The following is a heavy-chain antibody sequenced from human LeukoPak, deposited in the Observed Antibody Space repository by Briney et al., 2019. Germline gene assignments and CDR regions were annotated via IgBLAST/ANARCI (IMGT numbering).Heavy chain of an antibody. CDR2: ISYDGSNK. Sequence: PGRSLRLFCAASGFTFSSYAMHWVRQAPGKGLEWVAVISYDGSNKYYADSVKGRFTISRDNSKNTLYLQMNSLRAEDTAVYYCASTFHDFWSGRATYYYYMDVWGKGTTVTVSS. CDR1: GFTFSSYA. J-gene: IGHJ6*03. V-gene: IGHV3-30-3*01. CDR3: ASTFHDFWSGRATYYYYMDV. D-gene: IGHD3-3*01.